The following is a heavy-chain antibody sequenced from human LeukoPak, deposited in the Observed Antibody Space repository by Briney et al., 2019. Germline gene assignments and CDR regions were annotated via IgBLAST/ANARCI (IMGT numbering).Heavy chain of an antibody. CDR2: IGTAGDT. CDR3: ARVEYDSSGYYFSY. J-gene: IGHJ4*02. Sequence: GGSLRLSCAASGFTFSSYDMHWVRQATGKGLEWVSAIGTAGDTYYPGSVKGRFTISRDNAKNSLYLQMNSLRAGDTAVYYCARVEYDSSGYYFSYWGQGTLVTVSS. D-gene: IGHD3-22*01. V-gene: IGHV3-13*01. CDR1: GFTFSSYD.